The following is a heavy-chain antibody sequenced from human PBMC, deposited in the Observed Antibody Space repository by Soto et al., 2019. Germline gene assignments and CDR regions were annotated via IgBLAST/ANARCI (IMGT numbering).Heavy chain of an antibody. V-gene: IGHV4-31*03. CDR1: GGSISSGGYY. J-gene: IGHJ4*02. CDR3: ARAPPSSCSGGSCYSFDY. Sequence: QVQLQESGPGLVKPSQTLSLTCTVSGGSISSGGYYWSWIRQHPGKGLEWIGYIYYSGSTYYTTSLKSRVTISVDTSKNQFSLKLSSVTAADTAVYYWARAPPSSCSGGSCYSFDYWGQGTLVTVSS. D-gene: IGHD2-15*01. CDR2: IYYSGST.